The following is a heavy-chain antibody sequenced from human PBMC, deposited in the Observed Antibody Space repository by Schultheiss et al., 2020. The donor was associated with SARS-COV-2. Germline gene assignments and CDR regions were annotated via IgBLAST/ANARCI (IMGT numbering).Heavy chain of an antibody. Sequence: GESLKISCAASGFTFSSYAMHWVRQAPGKGLEWVAVISYDGSNKYYADSVKGRFTISRDNSKNTLYLQMNSLRAEDTAVYYCAREVGGYCSSTSCYEDYYYGMDVWGQGTTVTVS. D-gene: IGHD2-2*01. CDR2: ISYDGSNK. CDR3: AREVGGYCSSTSCYEDYYYGMDV. CDR1: GFTFSSYA. J-gene: IGHJ6*02. V-gene: IGHV3-30*04.